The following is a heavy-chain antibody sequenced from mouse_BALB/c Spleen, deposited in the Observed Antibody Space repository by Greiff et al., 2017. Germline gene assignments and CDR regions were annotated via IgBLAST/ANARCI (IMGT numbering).Heavy chain of an antibody. J-gene: IGHJ2*01. V-gene: IGHV14-3*02. CDR3: ATMITTEYFDY. CDR2: IDPANGNT. Sequence: VQLQQSGAELVKPGASVKFSCTASGFNIKDTYMHWVKQRPEQGLEWIGRIDPANGNTKYDPKFQGKTTITADTSSNTAYLQLSSLTSEDTAVYYCATMITTEYFDYWGQGTTLTVSS. CDR1: GFNIKDTY. D-gene: IGHD2-4*01.